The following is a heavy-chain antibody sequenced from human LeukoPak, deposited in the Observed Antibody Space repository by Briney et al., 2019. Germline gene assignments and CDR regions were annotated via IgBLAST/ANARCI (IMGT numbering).Heavy chain of an antibody. D-gene: IGHD1-26*01. J-gene: IGHJ4*02. CDR1: GYSFTSSW. CDR2: IYPGDSDT. Sequence: GESLKISCKGSGYSFTSSWIGWVRQMPGKGLEWMGIIYPGDSDTRYSPSFQGQVTISADKSISTAYLQWSSLRSEDTAVYYCANSQWEQSYKQDGWGQGTLVTVSS. V-gene: IGHV5-51*01. CDR3: ANSQWEQSYKQDG.